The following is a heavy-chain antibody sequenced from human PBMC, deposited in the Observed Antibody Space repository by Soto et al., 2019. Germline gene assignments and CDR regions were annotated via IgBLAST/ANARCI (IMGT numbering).Heavy chain of an antibody. CDR2: INHSGST. J-gene: IGHJ4*02. CDR3: ARDYYDSSGRATIDY. Sequence: QVQLQQWGAGLLKPSETLSLTCAVYGGSFSGYYWSWIRQPPGKGLEWIGEINHSGSTNYNPSLKSRVTISVDTSKSQFSLKLSSVTAADTAVYYCARDYYDSSGRATIDYWGQGTLVNVSS. CDR1: GGSFSGYY. D-gene: IGHD3-22*01. V-gene: IGHV4-34*01.